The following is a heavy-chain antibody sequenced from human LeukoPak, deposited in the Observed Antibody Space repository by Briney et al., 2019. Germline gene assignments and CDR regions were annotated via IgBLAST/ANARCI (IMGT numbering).Heavy chain of an antibody. V-gene: IGHV3-23*01. D-gene: IGHD3-10*01. CDR3: ARHDGSGSYSPIDFDY. J-gene: IGHJ4*02. CDR1: GFTFSSYA. Sequence: GGSLRLSCAASGFTFSSYAMSWVRQAPGKGLEWVSAISGSGGSTYYADSVKGRFTISRDNSKNTLYLQMNSLRAEDTAVYYCARHDGSGSYSPIDFDYWGQGTLVTVSS. CDR2: ISGSGGST.